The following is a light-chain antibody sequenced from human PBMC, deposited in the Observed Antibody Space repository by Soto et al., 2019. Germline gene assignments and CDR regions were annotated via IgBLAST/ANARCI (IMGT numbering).Light chain of an antibody. CDR3: HQYFTYSWT. CDR1: QSITTY. V-gene: IGKV1-5*01. Sequence: DIQMTQSPSALTAFVGDTVTVTCRASQSITTYLAWYQHRPGRAPKLLMYDASTLDSGVPSRFSGSGSGTEFTLPISSLQPEDFATYYCHQYFTYSWTFGQGTKVEIK. J-gene: IGKJ1*01. CDR2: DAS.